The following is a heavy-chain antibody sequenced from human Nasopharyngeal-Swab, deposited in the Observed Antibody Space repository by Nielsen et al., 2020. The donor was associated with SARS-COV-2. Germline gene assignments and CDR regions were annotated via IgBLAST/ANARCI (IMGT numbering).Heavy chain of an antibody. CDR2: IKRRGST. J-gene: IGHJ4*02. D-gene: IGHD3/OR15-3a*01. CDR3: ARTLLTKPGYYTTSDYFVS. CDR1: GGSFTGYY. V-gene: IGHV4-34*01. Sequence: SEILSPTFAVYGGSFTGYYWSWIRQFPGRGLEWIGEIKRRGSTQHHPSLEHRVTISLDKSKNQFSLKMTSVTAANTAMYYCARTLLTKPGYYTTSDYFVSWGQGTAVTVSS.